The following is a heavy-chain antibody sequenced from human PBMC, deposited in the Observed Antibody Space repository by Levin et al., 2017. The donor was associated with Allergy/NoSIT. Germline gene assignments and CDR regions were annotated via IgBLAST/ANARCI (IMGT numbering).Heavy chain of an antibody. CDR2: IGGSGDSA. J-gene: IGHJ4*02. Sequence: PSASVKVSCAASGFIFRNYVMTWLRQSPRKGLEWVSSIGGSGDSAYYADSVKGRFTVSRDNSKNTLYLQMSSLGAEDTAVYYCAKKFDGGSSWYAFDHWGQGTLVTVSS. CDR1: GFIFRNYV. CDR3: AKKFDGGSSWYAFDH. D-gene: IGHD6-13*01. V-gene: IGHV3-23*01.